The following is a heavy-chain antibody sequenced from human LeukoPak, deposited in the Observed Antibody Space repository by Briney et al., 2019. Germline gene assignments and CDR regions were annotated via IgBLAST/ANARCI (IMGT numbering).Heavy chain of an antibody. Sequence: PSETLSLTCSVSGGSINSFYWSWVRQPPGQGLEWIGNIYSSGSTNYNPSLKSRVTISVDTSKNQFSLKVRSVTAADTAVYFCARDLATVTTQGDVWGQGTMVTVSS. CDR2: IYSSGST. CDR1: GGSINSFY. D-gene: IGHD4-17*01. V-gene: IGHV4-59*01. CDR3: ARDLATVTTQGDV. J-gene: IGHJ3*01.